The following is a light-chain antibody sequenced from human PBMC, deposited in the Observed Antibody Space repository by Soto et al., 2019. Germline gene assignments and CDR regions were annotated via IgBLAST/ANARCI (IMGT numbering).Light chain of an antibody. CDR1: QSVSSD. Sequence: EIVMTQSPATLSVSPGARAPLSCRASQSVSSDLAWYHQKPGQAPRLLIYGASTRATGIPARFSGSGSGTEFTLTISSLQSEDFAVYYCQQYNNWPRTFGQGTKVDIK. J-gene: IGKJ1*01. CDR2: GAS. CDR3: QQYNNWPRT. V-gene: IGKV3-15*01.